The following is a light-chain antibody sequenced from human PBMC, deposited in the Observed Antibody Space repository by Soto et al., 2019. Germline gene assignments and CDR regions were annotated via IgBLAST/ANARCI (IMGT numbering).Light chain of an antibody. V-gene: IGKV2-30*01. CDR1: QSIVYSDGNAY. Sequence: DVVMTQSPLSLPVTLGQPASISCRSSQSIVYSDGNAYLSWFQQRPGQSPRRLIYRTSNRDSGVPDRFSGSGSCSDFTLTINRVEAEDVGVYYCMQGTIWPPTFGRGTKVESK. CDR2: RTS. J-gene: IGKJ4*02. CDR3: MQGTIWPPT.